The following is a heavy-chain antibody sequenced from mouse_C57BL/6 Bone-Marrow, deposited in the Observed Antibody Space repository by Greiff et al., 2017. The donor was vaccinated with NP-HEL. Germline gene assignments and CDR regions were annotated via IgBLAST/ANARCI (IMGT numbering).Heavy chain of an antibody. CDR1: GFTFSDYG. Sequence: EVQLQQSGGGLVKPGGSLKLSCAASGFTFSDYGMHWVRQAPEKGLEWVAYISSGSSTIYYADTVKGRFTISRDNAKNTLFLQMTSLRSEDTAMYYCARDYYYGSSSDYGGQGTTLTVSS. J-gene: IGHJ2*01. V-gene: IGHV5-17*01. D-gene: IGHD1-1*01. CDR3: ARDYYYGSSSDY. CDR2: ISSGSSTI.